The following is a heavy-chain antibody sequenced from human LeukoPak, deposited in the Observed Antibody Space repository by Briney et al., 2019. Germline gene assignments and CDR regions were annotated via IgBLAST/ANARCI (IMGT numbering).Heavy chain of an antibody. CDR1: GYTFTAYN. CDR2: INTHTGNP. D-gene: IGHD2-15*01. CDR3: ARVRSGHPSFLHAFDI. V-gene: IGHV7-4-1*02. J-gene: IGHJ3*02. Sequence: GASVKVSCMASGYTFTAYNIHWVRQAPGQRLEWMGWINTHTGNPTYAQGFTGRFVFSLDTSVSPAYLQISSLKAEDTAVYYCARVRSGHPSFLHAFDIWGQGTMVTVSS.